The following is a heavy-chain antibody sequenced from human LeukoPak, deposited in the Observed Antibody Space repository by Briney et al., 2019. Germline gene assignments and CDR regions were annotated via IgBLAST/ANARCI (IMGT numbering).Heavy chain of an antibody. Sequence: PGGSLRLSCAASGFTFSSYSMNWVRQAPGKGLEWVSSISSSSSYIYYADSVKGRFTISRGNAKNSLYLQMNSLRAEDTAVYYCARDTRTGYSSSWYGGGFDYWGQGTLVTVSS. V-gene: IGHV3-21*01. CDR1: GFTFSSYS. CDR3: ARDTRTGYSSSWYGGGFDY. D-gene: IGHD6-13*01. J-gene: IGHJ4*02. CDR2: ISSSSSYI.